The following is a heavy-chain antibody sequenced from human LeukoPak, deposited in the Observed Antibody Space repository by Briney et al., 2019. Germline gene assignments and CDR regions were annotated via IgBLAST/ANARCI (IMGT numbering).Heavy chain of an antibody. D-gene: IGHD3-10*01. CDR2: INTDGSTT. Sequence: GGSLRLSCAASGFTFSTYWMHWVRQAPGKGLVWVSPINTDGSTTNYADSVKGRFTLSRDNAKDTLHLQMNSLTAEDTAVYYCARGARGSGTASDYWGQGTLVTVSS. V-gene: IGHV3-74*01. J-gene: IGHJ4*02. CDR3: ARGARGSGTASDY. CDR1: GFTFSTYW.